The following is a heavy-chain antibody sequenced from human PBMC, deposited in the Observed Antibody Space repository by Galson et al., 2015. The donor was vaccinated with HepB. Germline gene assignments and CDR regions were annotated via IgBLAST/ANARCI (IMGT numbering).Heavy chain of an antibody. CDR1: GFTFGRYA. Sequence: SLRLSCAASGFTFGRYAMSWVRQAPGKGLEWVSSITSSGAGTYFAASVKGRFTISRDKSENTVFLQMNSLRADDTAVYYCATAIRGRAFDYWGQGTVVTVAS. J-gene: IGHJ4*02. V-gene: IGHV3-23*01. CDR2: ITSSGAGT. CDR3: ATAIRGRAFDY. D-gene: IGHD6-25*01.